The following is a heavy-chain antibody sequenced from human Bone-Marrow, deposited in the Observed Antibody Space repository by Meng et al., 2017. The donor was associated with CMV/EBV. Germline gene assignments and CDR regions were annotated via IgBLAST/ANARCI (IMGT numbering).Heavy chain of an antibody. CDR2: IIPIFGTA. CDR3: ARLELRFLERAVHGTTSYYYYGMDV. Sequence: SVKVSCKASGGTFSSYAISWVRQAPGQGLEWMGGIIPIFGTANYAQKFQGRVTITTDESTSTAYMELSSLRSEDTAVYYCARLELRFLERAVHGTTSYYYYGMDVWGQGTTVTASS. V-gene: IGHV1-69*05. D-gene: IGHD3-3*01. J-gene: IGHJ6*02. CDR1: GGTFSSYA.